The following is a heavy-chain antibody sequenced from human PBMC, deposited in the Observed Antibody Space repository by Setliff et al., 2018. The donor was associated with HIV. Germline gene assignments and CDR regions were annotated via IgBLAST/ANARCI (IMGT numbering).Heavy chain of an antibody. Sequence: ASVKVSCKASGYTFNSYGINWVRQAPGQGLEWMGWINTVTGNQTYAQGFTGRFVFSLDTSVSTAYLQISSLKAEDSAVYYCARRMEMTPIGYWGQGTLVTVSS. CDR3: ARRMEMTPIGY. CDR2: INTVTGNQ. CDR1: GYTFNSYG. V-gene: IGHV7-4-1*02. D-gene: IGHD2-15*01. J-gene: IGHJ4*02.